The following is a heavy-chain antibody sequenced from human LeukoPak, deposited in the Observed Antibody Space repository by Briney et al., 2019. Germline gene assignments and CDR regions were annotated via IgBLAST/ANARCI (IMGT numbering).Heavy chain of an antibody. J-gene: IGHJ4*02. D-gene: IGHD6-13*01. Sequence: GASVKVSCKASGYTFTGYYMHWVRQAPGQGLEWMGWINPNSGGTNYAQKFQGRVTITRNTSISTAYMELSSLRSEDTAVYYCAREGMSGIAAAGTPLDYWGQGTLVTVSS. CDR3: AREGMSGIAAAGTPLDY. CDR1: GYTFTGYY. V-gene: IGHV1-2*02. CDR2: INPNSGGT.